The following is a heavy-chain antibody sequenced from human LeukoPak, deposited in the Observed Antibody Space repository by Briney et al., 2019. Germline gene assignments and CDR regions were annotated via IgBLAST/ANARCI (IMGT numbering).Heavy chain of an antibody. CDR2: ISGSGTNT. D-gene: IGHD6-13*01. CDR3: AREGPKYSSSWYRTIYYYYYYYMDV. Sequence: PGGSLRLSCAASGFTFSSYGMSWVRQAPGKGLEWVSVISGSGTNTNYADSVKGRFTISRDKFKNTLYLQMNSLRAEDTAVYYCAREGPKYSSSWYRTIYYYYYYYMDVWGKGTTVTISS. V-gene: IGHV3-23*01. J-gene: IGHJ6*03. CDR1: GFTFSSYG.